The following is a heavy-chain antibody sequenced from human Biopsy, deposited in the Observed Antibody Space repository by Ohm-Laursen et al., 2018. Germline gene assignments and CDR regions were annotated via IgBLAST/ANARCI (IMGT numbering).Heavy chain of an antibody. V-gene: IGHV3-23*01. CDR2: ISASGGDK. CDR1: GITFTRYA. Sequence: SLRLSCTAPGITFTRYAFSWVRQGTEMGLEWVSGISASGGDKYYADSVKGRFTISRDNPKSTVYLQVSSLRPEDTARYYCAFCGPVCGWGQGTLVTVSS. J-gene: IGHJ4*02. D-gene: IGHD2-21*01. CDR3: AFCGPVCG.